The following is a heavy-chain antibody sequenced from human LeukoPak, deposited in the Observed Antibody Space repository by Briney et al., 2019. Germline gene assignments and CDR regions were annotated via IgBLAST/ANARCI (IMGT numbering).Heavy chain of an antibody. CDR3: AKDGGSSWYGAFDI. Sequence: GGSLRLSCAASGFTFSSSSMNWVRQAPGKGLEWISYISSSSNTIYYADSVKGRFTIFRDNAKNSVYLQMNSLRAEDTAVYYCAKDGGSSWYGAFDIWGQGTMVTVSS. CDR1: GFTFSSSS. J-gene: IGHJ3*02. V-gene: IGHV3-48*01. D-gene: IGHD6-13*01. CDR2: ISSSSNTI.